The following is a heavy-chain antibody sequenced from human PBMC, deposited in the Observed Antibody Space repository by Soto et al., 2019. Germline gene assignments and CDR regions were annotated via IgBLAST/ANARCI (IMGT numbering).Heavy chain of an antibody. Sequence: PSETLSLTCAVSGGSISSSNWWSWVRQPPGKGLEWIGEIYHSGSTNYNPSLKSRVTISVDKSKNQFSLKLSSVTAADTAVYYCTTHNYYDSSGPSDDGDYWGQGTLVTVS. CDR2: IYHSGST. J-gene: IGHJ4*02. CDR3: TTHNYYDSSGPSDDGDY. CDR1: GGSISSSNW. V-gene: IGHV4-4*02. D-gene: IGHD3-22*01.